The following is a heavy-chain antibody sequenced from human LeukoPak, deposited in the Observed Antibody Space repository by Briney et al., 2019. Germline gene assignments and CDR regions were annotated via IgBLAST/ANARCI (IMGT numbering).Heavy chain of an antibody. Sequence: GGSLRLSCAASGFTLSDYYMGWIRQAPGKGLEWVSYSSSSCSTIYYADSVKGRFAISGDNAKNSLYLQMNSLRAEDTAVYYCARRRDFIDYWGQGTLVAVST. CDR3: ARRRDFIDY. CDR2: SSSSCSTI. D-gene: IGHD3/OR15-3a*01. CDR1: GFTLSDYY. V-gene: IGHV3-11*01. J-gene: IGHJ4*02.